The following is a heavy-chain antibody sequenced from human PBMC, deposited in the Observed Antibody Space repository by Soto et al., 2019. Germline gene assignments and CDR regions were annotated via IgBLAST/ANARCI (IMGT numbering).Heavy chain of an antibody. J-gene: IGHJ6*02. CDR2: ISYDGSNK. CDR3: AKDLYYGSGSYWDYYYYGMDV. Sequence: GGSLRLSCAASGFTFSSYGMHWVRQAPGKGLEWVAVISYDGSNKYYADSVKGRFTISRDNSKNTLYLQMNSLRAEDTAVYYCAKDLYYGSGSYWDYYYYGMDVWGQGTTVTVSS. CDR1: GFTFSSYG. V-gene: IGHV3-30*18. D-gene: IGHD3-10*01.